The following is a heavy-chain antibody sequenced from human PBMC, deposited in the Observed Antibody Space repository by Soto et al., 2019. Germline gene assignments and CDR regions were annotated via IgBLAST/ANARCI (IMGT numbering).Heavy chain of an antibody. J-gene: IGHJ6*02. CDR2: IYYSGST. Sequence: SETLSLTCTVSGGSISSGGYYWGWIRQHPGKGLEWIGYIYYSGSTYYNPSLKSRVTISVDTSKNQFSLKLSSVTAADTAVYYCARAYCGGDCGKDYYYYYGMDVWGQGTTVTVSS. D-gene: IGHD2-21*02. CDR3: ARAYCGGDCGKDYYYYYGMDV. CDR1: GGSISSGGYY. V-gene: IGHV4-31*03.